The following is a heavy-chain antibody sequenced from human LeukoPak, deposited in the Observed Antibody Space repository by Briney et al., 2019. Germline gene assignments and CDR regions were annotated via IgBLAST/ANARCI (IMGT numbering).Heavy chain of an antibody. D-gene: IGHD6-25*01. Sequence: ASETLSLTCGVSGGSVSSTNWWTWIRQPPGKGLEWIGEVHLDGRTNFNPSLKSRLTMSVDLSENHVSQKLTSVTAADTAVYYCAREGGFYRPLDYSGEGTLVTVSS. CDR2: VHLDGRT. CDR3: AREGGFYRPLDY. CDR1: GGSVSSTNW. J-gene: IGHJ4*02. V-gene: IGHV4-4*02.